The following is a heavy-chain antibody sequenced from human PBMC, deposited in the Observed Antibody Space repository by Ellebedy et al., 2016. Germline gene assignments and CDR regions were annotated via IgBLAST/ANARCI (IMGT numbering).Heavy chain of an antibody. D-gene: IGHD5-18*01. J-gene: IGHJ4*02. V-gene: IGHV4-4*02. CDR2: IYHSGST. Sequence: SETLSLTCAVSGGSISSSNWWSWVRQPPGKGLEWIGEIYHSGSTNYNPSLKSRVTISVDTSKNQFSLKLSSVTAADTAVYYCARATSWIQLWLWGQGTLVTVSS. CDR3: ARATSWIQLWL. CDR1: GGSISSSNW.